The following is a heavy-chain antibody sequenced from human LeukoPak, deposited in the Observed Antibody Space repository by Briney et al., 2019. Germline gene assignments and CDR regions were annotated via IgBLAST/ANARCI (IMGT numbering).Heavy chain of an antibody. V-gene: IGHV3-20*04. CDR3: ARDEGVVAANRDAFDI. Sequence: GGSLRLSCAASGFTFDDYGMSWVRHAPGKGLEWVSGINWNGGSTVYADSVKGRFTISRDNAKNSLYLQMNSLRAEDTALYYCARDEGVVAANRDAFDIWGQGTMVTVSS. D-gene: IGHD2-15*01. J-gene: IGHJ3*02. CDR2: INWNGGST. CDR1: GFTFDDYG.